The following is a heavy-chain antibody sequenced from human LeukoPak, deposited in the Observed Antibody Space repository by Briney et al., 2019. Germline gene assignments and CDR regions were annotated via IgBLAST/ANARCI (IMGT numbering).Heavy chain of an antibody. D-gene: IGHD4-23*01. CDR2: ISLDGNNE. V-gene: IGHV3-30*18. CDR1: GFTFRNYV. J-gene: IGHJ4*02. Sequence: GGSLRLSCAASGFTFRNYVIHWVRQAPGKGLEWVAVISLDGNNEYYADSVKGRFSLSRDSSKNTLYLQMNSLRAEDTAVYYCVKGGGNVRRYFEYWGQGTLVTVSS. CDR3: VKGGGNVRRYFEY.